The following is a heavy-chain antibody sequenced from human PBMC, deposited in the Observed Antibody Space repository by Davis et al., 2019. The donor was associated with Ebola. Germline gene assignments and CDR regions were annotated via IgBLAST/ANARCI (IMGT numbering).Heavy chain of an antibody. D-gene: IGHD2-2*01. CDR2: IYYNGNT. V-gene: IGHV4-59*08. CDR3: ARHSSATYNNYFDP. CDR1: GGSVSSYF. Sequence: MPSETLSLTCSVSGGSVSSYFWTWIRQPPGKGLEWIGYIYYNGNTNYNPSLKSRVTISVDTSKNQFSLKLNSVTAADTAVYYCARHSSATYNNYFDPWGPGTLVTVSS. J-gene: IGHJ5*02.